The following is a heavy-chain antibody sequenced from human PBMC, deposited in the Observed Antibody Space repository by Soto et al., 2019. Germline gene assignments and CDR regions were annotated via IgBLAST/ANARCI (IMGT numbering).Heavy chain of an antibody. J-gene: IGHJ6*01. CDR3: ARLTLQQQVYGMDV. Sequence: EVQLLESGGGLIQPGGTLRLSCAASGFTPTNYPMNWVRQAPGKGLEWVSGIFGGGSTTFYADAVRGRFVISRDDSKNTLYLQLTGLRVEDTAIYYCARLTLQQQVYGMDVWGQGTAVTVSS. D-gene: IGHD1-1*01. CDR1: GFTPTNYP. CDR2: IFGGGSTT. V-gene: IGHV3-23*01.